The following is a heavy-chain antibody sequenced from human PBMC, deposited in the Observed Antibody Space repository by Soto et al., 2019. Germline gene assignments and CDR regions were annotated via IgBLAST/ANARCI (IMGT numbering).Heavy chain of an antibody. Sequence: GALSLSCATAGFSFSSYAMSWVLQAPGKGLEWVSAISVSCGSTYYADSVKGRFTISRDNSKNTLYLQMHSLRAEDTAVYYCAKEGAGFYYYYGMDVWGQGTTVTVS. CDR3: AKEGAGFYYYYGMDV. J-gene: IGHJ6*02. CDR2: ISVSCGST. V-gene: IGHV3-23*01. CDR1: GFSFSSYA.